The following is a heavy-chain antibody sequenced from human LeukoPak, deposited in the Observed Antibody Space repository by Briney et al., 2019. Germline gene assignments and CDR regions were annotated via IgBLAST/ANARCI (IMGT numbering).Heavy chain of an antibody. J-gene: IGHJ5*02. D-gene: IGHD3-10*01. CDR2: INHSGST. CDR1: GGSISSYY. CDR3: ARRRQSYYYGSGSTTNWFDP. Sequence: SETLSLTCTVSGGSISSYYWSWIRQPPGKGLEWIGEINHSGSTNYNPSLKSRVTISVDTSKNQFSLKLSSVTAADTAVYYCARRRQSYYYGSGSTTNWFDPWGQGTLVTVSS. V-gene: IGHV4-34*01.